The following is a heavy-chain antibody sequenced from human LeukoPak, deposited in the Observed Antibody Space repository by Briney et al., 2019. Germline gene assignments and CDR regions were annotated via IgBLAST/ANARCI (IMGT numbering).Heavy chain of an antibody. CDR2: ISWNSGSI. V-gene: IGHV3-9*01. J-gene: IGHJ4*02. Sequence: GGFLRLSCAASGFTFDDYAMHWVRQAPGKGLEWVSGISWNSGSIGYADSVKGRFTISRDNAKNSLYLQMDSLRTEDTAFFYCAKHPYRSSHVPKSLDFWGQGTLVTVSS. D-gene: IGHD6-6*01. CDR3: AKHPYRSSHVPKSLDF. CDR1: GFTFDDYA.